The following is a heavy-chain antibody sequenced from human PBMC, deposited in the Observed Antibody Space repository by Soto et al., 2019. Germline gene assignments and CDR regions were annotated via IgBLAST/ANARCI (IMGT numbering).Heavy chain of an antibody. J-gene: IGHJ4*02. Sequence: PGGSLRLSCAPSGFTFIDASMNWVRQAPGKGLEWVGRIKRKTDGGTTDYAAPVNGRFTISRDDSKNTLYLEMNSLKTEDTAVYYCTTKAYPYWGQGTLVTVSS. CDR1: GFTFIDAS. CDR3: TTKAYPY. CDR2: IKRKTDGGTT. V-gene: IGHV3-15*07.